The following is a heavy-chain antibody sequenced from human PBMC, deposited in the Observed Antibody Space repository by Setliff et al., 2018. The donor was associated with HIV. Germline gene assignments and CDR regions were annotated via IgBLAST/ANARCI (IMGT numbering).Heavy chain of an antibody. CDR1: GFTFSSYS. CDR3: ARLWIYDYVWGSYRPVDY. D-gene: IGHD3-16*02. CDR2: ISATGTI. Sequence: GGSLRLSCAASGFTFSSYSMNWVRQTPGKGLEWISYISATGTIKYADSVKGRFTISRDNAKNTLYLQMNSLRAEDTGVYYCARLWIYDYVWGSYRPVDYWGRGTLVTVSS. V-gene: IGHV3-48*01. J-gene: IGHJ4*02.